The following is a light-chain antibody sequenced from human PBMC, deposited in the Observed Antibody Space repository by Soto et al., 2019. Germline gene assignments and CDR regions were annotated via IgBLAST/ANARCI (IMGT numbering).Light chain of an antibody. CDR3: HQTFTPPLT. J-gene: IGKJ4*01. CDR2: ATS. Sequence: DIQMAQSPSSLSASVGDRVTITCRASRNIDTYLSWYQQKAGKAPKLLIFATSTLQSGVPSRFSGSGSGTDFTLTICSLQPEDFGTYYCHQTFTPPLTFGGGTRVEIK. CDR1: RNIDTY. V-gene: IGKV1-39*01.